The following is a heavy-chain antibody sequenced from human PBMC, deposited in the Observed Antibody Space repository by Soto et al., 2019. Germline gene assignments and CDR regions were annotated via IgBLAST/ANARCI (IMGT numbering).Heavy chain of an antibody. V-gene: IGHV1-69*13. D-gene: IGHD3-3*01. CDR3: ARVGEDFWSGYSQEPYYYYGMDV. CDR1: GGTFSSYA. CDR2: IIPIFGTA. Sequence: VKVSCKASGGTFSSYAISWVRQAPGQGLEWMGGIIPIFGTANYAQKFQGRVTITADESTSTAYMELSSLRSEDTAVYYCARVGEDFWSGYSQEPYYYYGMDVWGQGTTVTVSS. J-gene: IGHJ6*02.